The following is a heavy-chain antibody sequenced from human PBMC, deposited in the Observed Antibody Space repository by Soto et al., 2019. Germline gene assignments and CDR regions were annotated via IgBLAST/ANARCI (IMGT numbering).Heavy chain of an antibody. CDR2: IYYSGST. Sequence: QVQLQESGPGLVKPSQTLSLTCTVSGGSISSGGYYWSWIRQHPGKGLEWIGSIYYSGSTYYNPSLXGXXTISGDTSKNQFSLKLSPVTAADTAVYYCARGVLHWGQGTLVTVSS. V-gene: IGHV4-31*03. D-gene: IGHD3-16*01. CDR3: ARGVLH. J-gene: IGHJ4*02. CDR1: GGSISSGGYY.